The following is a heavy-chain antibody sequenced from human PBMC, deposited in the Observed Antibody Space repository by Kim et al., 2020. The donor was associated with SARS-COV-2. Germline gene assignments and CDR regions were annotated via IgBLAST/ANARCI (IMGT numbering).Heavy chain of an antibody. Sequence: SETLSLTCTVSGGSISSGGYYWSWIRQHPGKGLEWIGYIYYSGSTYYNPSLKSRVTISVDTSKNQFSLKLSSVTAADTAVYYCARDGGRYYDSSGYEPWGQGTLVTVSS. V-gene: IGHV4-31*03. CDR1: GGSISSGGYY. D-gene: IGHD3-22*01. CDR2: IYYSGST. J-gene: IGHJ5*02. CDR3: ARDGGRYYDSSGYEP.